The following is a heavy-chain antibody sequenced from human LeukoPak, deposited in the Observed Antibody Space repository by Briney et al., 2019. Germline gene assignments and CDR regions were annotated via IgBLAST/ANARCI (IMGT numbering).Heavy chain of an antibody. Sequence: PSETLSLTCAVYGGSFSGYYWSWIRQPPGKGLEWIGEINHSGTTNYNPSLKSRVTISADTSKNQFSLKLSSVTAADTAVYYCARGRLVSSQPFDYWGQGTLVTVSS. V-gene: IGHV4-34*01. J-gene: IGHJ4*02. CDR1: GGSFSGYY. CDR3: ARGRLVSSQPFDY. CDR2: INHSGTT. D-gene: IGHD6-6*01.